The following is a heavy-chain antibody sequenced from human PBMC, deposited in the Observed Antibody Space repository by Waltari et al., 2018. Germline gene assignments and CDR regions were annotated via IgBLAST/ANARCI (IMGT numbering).Heavy chain of an antibody. J-gene: IGHJ4*02. CDR3: VKTVTGSYDF. D-gene: IGHD1-26*01. Sequence: EVQMLESGGRLVQPGGSLRLSCAASGFTFNSCSMSWVRKSPGKGLEGVSFISGGGDSAQDADSVNCRLTISRDNAKNTLFLQMNSLRAEDTAVYYCVKTVTGSYDFWGQGTLVTVSS. V-gene: IGHV3-23*01. CDR2: ISGGGDSA. CDR1: GFTFNSCS.